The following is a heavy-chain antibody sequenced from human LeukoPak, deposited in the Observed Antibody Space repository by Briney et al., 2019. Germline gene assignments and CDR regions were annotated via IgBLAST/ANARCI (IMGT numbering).Heavy chain of an antibody. D-gene: IGHD2-15*01. J-gene: IGHJ4*02. CDR1: GGSISSGDYY. CDR3: ARVDCSGGSCYSFDY. CDR2: IYYSGST. V-gene: IGHV4-30-4*01. Sequence: SETLSLTCTVSGGSISSGDYYWSRIRQPPGKGLEWIGYIYYSGSTYYNPSLKSRVTISVDTSKNQFSLKLNSVTAADTAVYYCARVDCSGGSCYSFDYWGQGTLVTVSS.